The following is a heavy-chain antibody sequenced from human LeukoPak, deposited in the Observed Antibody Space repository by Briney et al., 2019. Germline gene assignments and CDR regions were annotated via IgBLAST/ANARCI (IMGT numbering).Heavy chain of an antibody. CDR2: VHLSGRT. V-gene: IGHV4-4*02. Sequence: PSETLSLTCGVSGGSISSTNWWTWVRQPPGEGLEWIGEVHLSGRTNYNPSLESRVTMSVDMSENHISLKLTSVTAADTAVYYCAREGGPYRPLDYSGQGTLVAVSS. CDR3: AREGGPYRPLDY. J-gene: IGHJ4*02. CDR1: GGSISSTNW.